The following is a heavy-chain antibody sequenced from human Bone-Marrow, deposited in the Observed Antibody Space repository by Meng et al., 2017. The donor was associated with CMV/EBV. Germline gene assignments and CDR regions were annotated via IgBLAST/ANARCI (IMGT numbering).Heavy chain of an antibody. CDR3: ARDISDRPNWFDP. D-gene: IGHD3-9*01. Sequence: SGPTLVKPTETLTLTCTVSGFSLSNARMGVSWIRQPPGEALEWLAHIFSNNEKSYSTSLRSRLTISKDTSKSQVVLTMTNMDPVDTATYYWARDISDRPNWFDPWGQGILVTVSS. CDR2: IFSNNEK. CDR1: GFSLSNARMG. J-gene: IGHJ5*02. V-gene: IGHV2-26*01.